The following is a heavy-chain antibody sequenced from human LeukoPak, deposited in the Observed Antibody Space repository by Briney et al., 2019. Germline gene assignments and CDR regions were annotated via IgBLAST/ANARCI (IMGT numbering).Heavy chain of an antibody. CDR2: INPDASTT. CDR3: TRGGLEPIDS. D-gene: IGHD1-1*01. Sequence: PGGSLRLSCAASGFTFSTYWMHWVRQAPGKGLVWVSRINPDASTTNYADSVRGRFTISRDNAKNTLYLLMNSLRAEDTALYYCTRGGLEPIDSWGQGTLVTVSS. V-gene: IGHV3-74*01. CDR1: GFTFSTYW. J-gene: IGHJ4*02.